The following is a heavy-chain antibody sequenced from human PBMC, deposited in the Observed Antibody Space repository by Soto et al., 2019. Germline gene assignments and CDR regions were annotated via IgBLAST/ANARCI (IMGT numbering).Heavy chain of an antibody. CDR2: VAHNGGT. CDR1: GDSISSNQ. J-gene: IGHJ4*02. CDR3: ARDRLGSLDY. D-gene: IGHD1-26*01. Sequence: PSETLSLTCTVSGDSISSNQWGWIRQAPGKGLEWIGYVAHNGGTNYNPSLQSRLTVSKDMSRNQFSLKLSSVTAADTAVYYCARDRLGSLDYWGQGTLVTVS. V-gene: IGHV4-59*01.